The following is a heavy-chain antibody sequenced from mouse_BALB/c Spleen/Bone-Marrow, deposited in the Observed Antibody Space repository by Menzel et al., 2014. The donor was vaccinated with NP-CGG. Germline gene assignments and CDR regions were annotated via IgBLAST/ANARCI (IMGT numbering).Heavy chain of an antibody. Sequence: VHVKQSGPELVKPGASVKISCKTTGYTFTEYTMHWVKRSHGKSLEWIGGINPNNGGTSYNQKFKGKATLTVDKSSSTVYMELRSLTSEDSAVYYCANYDCDWFAYWGQGTLVTVSA. CDR1: GYTFTEYT. V-gene: IGHV1-18*01. CDR3: ANYDCDWFAY. J-gene: IGHJ3*01. D-gene: IGHD2-4*01. CDR2: INPNNGGT.